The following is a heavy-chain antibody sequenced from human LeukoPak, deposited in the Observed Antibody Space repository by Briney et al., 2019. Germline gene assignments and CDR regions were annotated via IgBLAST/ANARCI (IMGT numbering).Heavy chain of an antibody. J-gene: IGHJ3*02. CDR1: GGSISGHY. CDR3: ARLLDNDSSGYPDTFDM. D-gene: IGHD3-22*01. V-gene: IGHV4-59*11. CDR2: FYYSGST. Sequence: SETLPLTCTVSGGSISGHYWSWIRQPPGKGLEWIGYFYYSGSTSYNPSLQGRVTISVDTSKNHFSLKLTSVTAADTAVYYCARLLDNDSSGYPDTFDMWGQGTMVTVSS.